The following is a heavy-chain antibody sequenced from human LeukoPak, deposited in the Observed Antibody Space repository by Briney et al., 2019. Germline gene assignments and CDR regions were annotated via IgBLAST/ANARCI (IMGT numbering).Heavy chain of an antibody. CDR3: ARHGQQLNWFDP. CDR1: GGSISSSSYY. J-gene: IGHJ5*02. V-gene: IGHV4-39*01. CDR2: IYYSGST. D-gene: IGHD6-13*01. Sequence: PSETLSLTCTVSGGSISSSSYYWGWIRQPPGKGLEWIGTIYYSGSTYYHPSLKSRLTISVDTSKNQFSLKLTSVTAADTAVYYCARHGQQLNWFDPWGQGTLVTVSS.